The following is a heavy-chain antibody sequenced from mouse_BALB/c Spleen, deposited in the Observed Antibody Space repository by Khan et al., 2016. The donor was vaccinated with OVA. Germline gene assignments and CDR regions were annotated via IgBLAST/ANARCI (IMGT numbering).Heavy chain of an antibody. J-gene: IGHJ3*01. CDR1: GYTFTDFA. Sequence: QVQLKQSGAELVRPGVSVKISCKGSGYTFTDFAMHWVKQSHAKSLEWIGVISTYYGDATNNQKFKGKATMNVDKYSSTAYMELARLTSEDSAIYYCVRGSGNSRFAYWGQGTLVTVSA. CDR2: ISTYYGDA. V-gene: IGHV1S137*01. D-gene: IGHD1-3*01. CDR3: VRGSGNSRFAY.